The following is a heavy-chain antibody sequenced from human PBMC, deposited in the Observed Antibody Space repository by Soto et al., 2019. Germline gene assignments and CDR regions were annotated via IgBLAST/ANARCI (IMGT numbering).Heavy chain of an antibody. V-gene: IGHV3-48*02. CDR1: GFTFSSYS. CDR2: ISSSSSTI. D-gene: IGHD3-3*01. CDR3: ARDRVFLRFLEWYRGDAFDI. J-gene: IGHJ3*02. Sequence: GGSLRLSCAASGFTFSSYSMNWVRQAPGKGLEWVSYISSSSSTIYYGDSVNGRFTTSRDNANNSLYLQMNSLRDADTAVYYCARDRVFLRFLEWYRGDAFDIWGQGTMVTVSS.